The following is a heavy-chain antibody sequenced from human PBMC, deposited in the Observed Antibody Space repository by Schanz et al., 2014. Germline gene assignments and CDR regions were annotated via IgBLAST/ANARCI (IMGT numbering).Heavy chain of an antibody. D-gene: IGHD3-10*01. J-gene: IGHJ3*02. Sequence: EVQLLESGGGLVQPGGSLRLSCAASGITFSSHSFNWVRQAPGKGLEWISYITYNGGTIYYADSVKGRFTISRDNAKNSVYLQMNGLRVEDTSVYYCAKGRFGELSAFDIWGQGTMVTVSS. CDR3: AKGRFGELSAFDI. CDR2: ITYNGGTI. V-gene: IGHV3-48*01. CDR1: GITFSSHS.